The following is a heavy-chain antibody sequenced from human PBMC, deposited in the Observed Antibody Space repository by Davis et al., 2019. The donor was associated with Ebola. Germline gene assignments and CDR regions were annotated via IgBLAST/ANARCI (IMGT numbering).Heavy chain of an antibody. J-gene: IGHJ4*02. Sequence: GESLKISCAASGFTFSSYGMHWVRQAPGKGLEWVAVIWYDGSNKYYADSVKGRFTISRDNSKNTLYLQMNSLRAEDTAVYYCARDREGGSYSFDYWGQGTLVTVSS. D-gene: IGHD1-26*01. V-gene: IGHV3-33*01. CDR3: ARDREGGSYSFDY. CDR1: GFTFSSYG. CDR2: IWYDGSNK.